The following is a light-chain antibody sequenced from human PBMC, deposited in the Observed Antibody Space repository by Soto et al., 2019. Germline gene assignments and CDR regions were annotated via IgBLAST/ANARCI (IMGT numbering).Light chain of an antibody. CDR3: QKFYRSPYT. CDR2: GAS. Sequence: EIVLTQSPGTLSLSPGERATLSCRASQSVSSSYLAWYQQKPGQAPRLLFSGASSRAAGVPDRFGGRGSGTDFPLTISSRDPEDLAVYYLQKFYRSPYTFGGGTTL. J-gene: IGKJ2*01. V-gene: IGKV3-20*01. CDR1: QSVSSSY.